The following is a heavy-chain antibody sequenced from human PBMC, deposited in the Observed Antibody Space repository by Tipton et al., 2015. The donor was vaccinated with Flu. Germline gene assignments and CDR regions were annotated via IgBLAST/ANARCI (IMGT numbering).Heavy chain of an antibody. J-gene: IGHJ4*02. Sequence: GSLRLSCAASGFTFSRDAMTWVRQAPGKGLEWVSAISGGGAIRYFADSVKGRFTISRDNSKNMLYLAINSLRTEDTAVYYCAKDGWDTSGWYPFDYWGQGTLVTVSS. V-gene: IGHV3-23*01. CDR3: AKDGWDTSGWYPFDY. CDR2: ISGGGAIR. CDR1: GFTFSRDA. D-gene: IGHD6-19*01.